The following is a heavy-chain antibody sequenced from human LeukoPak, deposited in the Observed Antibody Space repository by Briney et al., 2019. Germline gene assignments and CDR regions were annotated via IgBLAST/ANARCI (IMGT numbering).Heavy chain of an antibody. J-gene: IGHJ4*02. CDR3: ARHRLRGYYDSSGNYFDY. V-gene: IGHV4-59*08. D-gene: IGHD3-22*01. CDR1: GGSIDTYY. Sequence: PSETLSLTCTVSGGSIDTYYWSWIRQPPGKGLEWIGNMYYSGTSNYNPSLMSRVTLSVDTSKNQFSLRLSSVTAADTAVYYCARHRLRGYYDSSGNYFDYWGQGTLVTVSS. CDR2: MYYSGTS.